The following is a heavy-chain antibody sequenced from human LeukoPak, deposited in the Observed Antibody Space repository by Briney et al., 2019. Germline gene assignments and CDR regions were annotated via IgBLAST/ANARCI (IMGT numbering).Heavy chain of an antibody. Sequence: ASVKVSCKASGYTFAGYYMHWVRQAPGQGLEWMGWINPNSGGTNYAQKFQGRVTMTRDTSISTAYMELSRLRSDDTAVYYCARGTDIAVAGVDYWGQGTLVTVSS. D-gene: IGHD6-19*01. J-gene: IGHJ4*02. CDR2: INPNSGGT. V-gene: IGHV1-2*02. CDR3: ARGTDIAVAGVDY. CDR1: GYTFAGYY.